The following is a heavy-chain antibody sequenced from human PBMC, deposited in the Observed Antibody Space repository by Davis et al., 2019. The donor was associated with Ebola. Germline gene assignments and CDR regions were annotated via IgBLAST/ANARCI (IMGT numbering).Heavy chain of an antibody. Sequence: ASVKVSCKASGFILTNYAIHWVRQAPGQRLEWMGWVHGGNGNTKYSQRFQGRVTITTDTSTSTAYMEVGSLKSDDTAVYYCARAQFSTTSDHWGQGTLVTVSS. CDR1: GFILTNYA. D-gene: IGHD1-1*01. CDR3: ARAQFSTTSDH. V-gene: IGHV1-3*01. CDR2: VHGGNGNT. J-gene: IGHJ4*02.